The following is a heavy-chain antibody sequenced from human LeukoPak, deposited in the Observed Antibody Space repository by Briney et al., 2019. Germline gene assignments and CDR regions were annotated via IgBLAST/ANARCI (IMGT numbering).Heavy chain of an antibody. Sequence: GGSLRLSCAASGFTFSSYSMNWVRQAPGKGPEWVSSISSSSSYIYYADSVKGRFTISRDNAKNSLYLQMNSLRAEDTAVYYCARGNYDFWSGYVPGVASDVWGKGTTVTVSS. CDR2: ISSSSSYI. J-gene: IGHJ6*04. CDR1: GFTFSSYS. V-gene: IGHV3-21*01. CDR3: ARGNYDFWSGYVPGVASDV. D-gene: IGHD3-3*01.